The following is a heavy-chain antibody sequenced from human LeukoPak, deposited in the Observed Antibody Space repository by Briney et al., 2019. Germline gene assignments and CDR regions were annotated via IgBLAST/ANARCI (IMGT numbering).Heavy chain of an antibody. CDR2: IYTSGST. Sequence: SETLSLTCTVSGGSISSYYWSWIRQPAGKGLEWIGRIYTSGSTNYNPSLKSRVTMSVDTSKNQFSLKLSSVTAADTAVYYCARYSSSWYGNPEYFQHWARAPWSPSPQ. CDR1: GGSISSYY. J-gene: IGHJ1*01. CDR3: ARYSSSWYGNPEYFQH. D-gene: IGHD6-13*01. V-gene: IGHV4-4*07.